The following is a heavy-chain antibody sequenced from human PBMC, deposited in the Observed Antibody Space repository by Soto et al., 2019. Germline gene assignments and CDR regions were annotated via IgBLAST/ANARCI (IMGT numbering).Heavy chain of an antibody. CDR3: ATDYSGSGY. V-gene: IGHV3-15*07. D-gene: IGHD5-12*01. Sequence: GGSLRLSCAASGITLSNAWMNWVRQAPGKGLEWVGRFKSNTDGGTADHAAPVKGRFTISRDDSQNTLYLQMNSLKTEDTGVYYCATDYSGSGYWGQGTLVTVSS. J-gene: IGHJ4*02. CDR1: GITLSNAW. CDR2: FKSNTDGGTA.